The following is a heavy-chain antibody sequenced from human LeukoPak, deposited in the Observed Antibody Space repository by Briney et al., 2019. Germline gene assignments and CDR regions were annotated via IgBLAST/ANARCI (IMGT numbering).Heavy chain of an antibody. Sequence: PGGSLRLFCAASGFTFSSYAMSWVRQAPGKGLEWVSSISNSGGGTFYTDSVKGRFTISRDNSKITLYLQMNSLRAEDTAVYYCARSYNGYESKPDYWGQGTLVTVSS. V-gene: IGHV3-23*01. CDR2: ISNSGGGT. CDR3: ARSYNGYESKPDY. J-gene: IGHJ4*02. D-gene: IGHD5-12*01. CDR1: GFTFSSYA.